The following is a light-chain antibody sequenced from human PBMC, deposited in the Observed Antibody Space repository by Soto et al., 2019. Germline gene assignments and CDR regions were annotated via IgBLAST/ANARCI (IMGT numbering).Light chain of an antibody. Sequence: DIQMTQSPSAMSASVGDRVTITCRASQGISHYLAWFQQRPGTAPKVLISGASDLHGGVPPRFSGSGSRTDFTLTITHLQSEDFVTYYCQHYLNYPITFGQGTRLEI. V-gene: IGKV1-16*01. CDR2: GAS. CDR1: QGISHY. J-gene: IGKJ5*01. CDR3: QHYLNYPIT.